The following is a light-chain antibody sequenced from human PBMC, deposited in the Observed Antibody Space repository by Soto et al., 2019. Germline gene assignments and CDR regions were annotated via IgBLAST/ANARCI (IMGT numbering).Light chain of an antibody. CDR1: SSDVGAYSY. CDR3: SSYTSSRTYV. Sequence: QSFLTQPASVSGSAGQSITIACTGTSSDVGAYSYVSWYQQHPGKAPKLIIYDVSDRPSGISNRFSGSKSDNTASLTISGLQAEDEAEYYCSSYTSSRTYVFGTGTKVTVL. CDR2: DVS. V-gene: IGLV2-14*01. J-gene: IGLJ1*01.